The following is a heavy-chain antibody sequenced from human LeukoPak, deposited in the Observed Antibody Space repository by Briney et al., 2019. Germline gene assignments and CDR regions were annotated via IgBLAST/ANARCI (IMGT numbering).Heavy chain of an antibody. V-gene: IGHV4-30-2*01. CDR3: ARESPTAGLATGLCAFDI. CDR1: GGSISSGGYY. J-gene: IGHJ3*02. Sequence: KASETLSLTCTVSGGSISSGGYYWSWIRQPPGKGLEWIGYIYHSGSTYYNPSLKSRVTISVDRSKNQFSLKLSSVTAADTAVYYCARESPTAGLATGLCAFDIWGQGTMVTVSS. CDR2: IYHSGST. D-gene: IGHD3/OR15-3a*01.